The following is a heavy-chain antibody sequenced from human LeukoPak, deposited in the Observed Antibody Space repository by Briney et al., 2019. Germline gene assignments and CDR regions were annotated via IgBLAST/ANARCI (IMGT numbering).Heavy chain of an antibody. D-gene: IGHD2-2*01. J-gene: IGHJ4*02. Sequence: GGSLRLSCAASGFTFSSYAMSWVRQAPGKGLEWVSAISGSGGSTYYADSVKGRFTISRDNSKNTLYMQMNSLRAEDTAVYYCAKAVVIVPTATPFDYWGQGTLVTVSS. CDR3: AKAVVIVPTATPFDY. CDR2: ISGSGGST. V-gene: IGHV3-23*01. CDR1: GFTFSSYA.